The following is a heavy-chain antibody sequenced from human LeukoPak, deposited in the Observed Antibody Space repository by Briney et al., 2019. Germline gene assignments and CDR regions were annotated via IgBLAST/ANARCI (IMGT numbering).Heavy chain of an antibody. D-gene: IGHD1-7*01. Sequence: PGGSLRLSCAVSGFSFNDYGMGWVRQVPGKGLEWVSSINWNGGSTNYADSVKRRFTISRDNAKNSLYLQMNSLRAEDTAVYYCSRITGTTEWGQGTLVTVSS. J-gene: IGHJ4*02. CDR3: SRITGTTE. CDR1: GFSFNDYG. CDR2: INWNGGST. V-gene: IGHV3-20*04.